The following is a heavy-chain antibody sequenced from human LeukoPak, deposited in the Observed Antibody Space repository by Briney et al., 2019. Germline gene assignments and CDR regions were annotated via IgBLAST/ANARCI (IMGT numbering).Heavy chain of an antibody. D-gene: IGHD2/OR15-2a*01. Sequence: GGSLRLSCAASGFTFSSYAMHWVRQAPGKGLEWMAVISYDGSNKYYADSVKGRFTISRDNSKNTLYLQMNSLRAEDTAVYYCVSFYETYWGRGTLVTVSS. V-gene: IGHV3-30-3*01. CDR3: VSFYETY. CDR2: ISYDGSNK. J-gene: IGHJ4*02. CDR1: GFTFSSYA.